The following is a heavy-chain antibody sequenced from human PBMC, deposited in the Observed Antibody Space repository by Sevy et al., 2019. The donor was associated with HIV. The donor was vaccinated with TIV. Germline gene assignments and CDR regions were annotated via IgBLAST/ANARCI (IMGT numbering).Heavy chain of an antibody. CDR3: ARGDTVLPTGGFDI. CDR2: IYYTGSP. V-gene: IGHV4-31*03. Sequence: SETLSLTCTVSGDSISNGEYYWTWIRQHPGKGLEWIGYIYYTGSPYYNPSRESRVTMSVDMAKTQFSLKLTSVTAADTAMYYCARGDTVLPTGGFDIWGRGTLVTVSS. J-gene: IGHJ2*01. CDR1: GDSISNGEYY. D-gene: IGHD2-8*02.